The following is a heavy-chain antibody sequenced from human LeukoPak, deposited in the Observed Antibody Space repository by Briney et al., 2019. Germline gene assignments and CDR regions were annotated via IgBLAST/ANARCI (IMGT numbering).Heavy chain of an antibody. CDR1: GGTFSSYA. V-gene: IGHV1-46*01. Sequence: ASVTVSCKASGGTFSSYAISWVRQAPGQGLEWMGIINPSGGSTSYAQRFQGRVTMTRDTSTSTVYMELSSLRSEDTAIYYCARAVYYYDTRGYYWDYWGQGTLVTVSS. CDR2: INPSGGST. D-gene: IGHD3-22*01. CDR3: ARAVYYYDTRGYYWDY. J-gene: IGHJ4*02.